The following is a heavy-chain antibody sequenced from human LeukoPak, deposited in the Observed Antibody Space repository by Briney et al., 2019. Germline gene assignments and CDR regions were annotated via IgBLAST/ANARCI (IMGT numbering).Heavy chain of an antibody. Sequence: SETLSLTCTVSGDSISTYYWSWIRQPPGKGLEWIGYMYYSGSTNYNPSLKSRVTISLDTPKNQFSLKLNSVTAADTAVYYCARGVAGYGPYDYWGQGTLVIVSS. J-gene: IGHJ4*02. D-gene: IGHD5-12*01. CDR1: GDSISTYY. CDR2: MYYSGST. V-gene: IGHV4-59*01. CDR3: ARGVAGYGPYDY.